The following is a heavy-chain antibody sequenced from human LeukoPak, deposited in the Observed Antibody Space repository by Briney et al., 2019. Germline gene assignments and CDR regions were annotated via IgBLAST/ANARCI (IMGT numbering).Heavy chain of an antibody. V-gene: IGHV3-20*04. CDR3: ARGSVQLWLRDTYYYMDV. Sequence: PGESLTLSCAASGFTFDDYAMNWVRQVPGRGLEWVSGINWNGRITKYADSVEDRLTISRQNTKNSLYLYMNNLGGEDTALYFCARGSVQLWLRDTYYYMDVWGKGTTVTVSS. CDR1: GFTFDDYA. J-gene: IGHJ6*03. CDR2: INWNGRIT. D-gene: IGHD5-18*01.